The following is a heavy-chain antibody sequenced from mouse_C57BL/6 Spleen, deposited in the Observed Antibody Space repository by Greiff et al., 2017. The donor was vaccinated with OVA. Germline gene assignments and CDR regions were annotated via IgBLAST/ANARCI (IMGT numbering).Heavy chain of an antibody. CDR1: GYTFTSYW. Sequence: VQLQQSGTVLARPGASVKMSCKTSGYTFTSYWMHWVKQRPGQGLEWIGAIYPGNSDTSSNQKFKGKAKLTAVTSASTAYMGLNDLTNEDSAVYYCTRYGTTNIDYWGQGTTLTVSS. CDR3: TRYGTTNIDY. V-gene: IGHV1-5*01. J-gene: IGHJ2*01. CDR2: IYPGNSDT. D-gene: IGHD1-1*01.